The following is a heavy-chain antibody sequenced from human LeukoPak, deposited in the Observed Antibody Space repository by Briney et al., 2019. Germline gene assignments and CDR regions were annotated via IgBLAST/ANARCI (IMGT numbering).Heavy chain of an antibody. V-gene: IGHV4-31*03. CDR1: GGSIVSGGYY. Sequence: SQTLSLTCTVSGGSIVSGGYYWTWIRQHSGKGLEWIGYHYYSGSTHYNPSLKSRVIISRGTSNNQFSLNLNSVTVADTAVYYCARGIMSTVPSFDNWGQGVLVTVSS. J-gene: IGHJ4*02. CDR3: ARGIMSTVPSFDN. CDR2: HYYSGST. D-gene: IGHD4-17*01.